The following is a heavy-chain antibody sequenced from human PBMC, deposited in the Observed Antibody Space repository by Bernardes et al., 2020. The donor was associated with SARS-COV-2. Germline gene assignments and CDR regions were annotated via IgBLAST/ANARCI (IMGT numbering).Heavy chain of an antibody. Sequence: ASVKVSCKASGYTFTSYAMHWVRQAPGQRLEWMGWINAGNGNTKYSQKFQGRVTITRDTSASTAYMELSSLRSEDTAVYYCARAITMVQGVFPTTFDYWGQGTLVTVSS. CDR2: INAGNGNT. J-gene: IGHJ4*02. D-gene: IGHD3-10*01. V-gene: IGHV1-3*01. CDR1: GYTFTSYA. CDR3: ARAITMVQGVFPTTFDY.